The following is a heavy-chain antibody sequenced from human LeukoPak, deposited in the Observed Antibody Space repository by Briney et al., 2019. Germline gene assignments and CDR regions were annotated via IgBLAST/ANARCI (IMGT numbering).Heavy chain of an antibody. Sequence: SETLSLTCTVSGGSISSYYWSWIRQPAGKGLEWIGRIYTSGSTNYNHSLKSRVTMLVETSKNQFSLKLSSVTAADTAVYYCASNYYDFSAFDIWGQGTMVTVSS. CDR3: ASNYYDFSAFDI. D-gene: IGHD3-22*01. V-gene: IGHV4-4*07. CDR2: IYTSGST. CDR1: GGSISSYY. J-gene: IGHJ3*02.